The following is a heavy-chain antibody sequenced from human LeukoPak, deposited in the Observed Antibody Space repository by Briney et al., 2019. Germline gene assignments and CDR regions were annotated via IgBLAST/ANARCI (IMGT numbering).Heavy chain of an antibody. J-gene: IGHJ5*02. CDR1: GGSISSSNW. D-gene: IGHD1-7*01. V-gene: IGHV4-4*02. Sequence: SETLSLTCAVSGGSISSSNWWSWVRQPPGKGLEWIGEIYHSGRTYYNPSLKSRVTISVDTSRNQFSLKLNSVTATDTAVYYCARVKGNYQNWFDPWGQGTLVTVSS. CDR2: IYHSGRT. CDR3: ARVKGNYQNWFDP.